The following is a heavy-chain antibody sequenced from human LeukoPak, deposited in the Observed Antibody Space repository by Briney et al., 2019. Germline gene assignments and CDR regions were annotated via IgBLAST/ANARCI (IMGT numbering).Heavy chain of an antibody. CDR3: ASSMRSYYDSSGYRDAFDI. J-gene: IGHJ3*02. CDR2: IYNSGST. V-gene: IGHV4-59*01. Sequence: SETLSLTCTVSGGSIRGYFWSWIRQPPGKGLEWIGYIYNSGSTDYNPSLKSRVTISVDTSKNQFSLKLSSVTAADTAVYYCASSMRSYYDSSGYRDAFDIWGQGTMVTVSS. D-gene: IGHD3-22*01. CDR1: GGSIRGYF.